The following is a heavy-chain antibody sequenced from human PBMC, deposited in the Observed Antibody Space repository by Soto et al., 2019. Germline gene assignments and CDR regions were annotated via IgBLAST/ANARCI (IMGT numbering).Heavy chain of an antibody. J-gene: IGHJ3*02. CDR2: ISSSGSTI. CDR3: ARAGIVVVVAASRAFDI. Sequence: QAGGSLRLSCAASGFTFSSYEMNWVRQAPGKGLEWVSYISSSGSTIYYADSVKGRFTISRDNAKNSLYLQMNSLRAEDTAVYYCARAGIVVVVAASRAFDIWGQGTMVTV. V-gene: IGHV3-48*03. D-gene: IGHD2-15*01. CDR1: GFTFSSYE.